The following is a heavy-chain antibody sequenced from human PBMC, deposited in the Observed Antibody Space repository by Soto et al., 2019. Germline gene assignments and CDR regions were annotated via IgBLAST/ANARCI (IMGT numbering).Heavy chain of an antibody. J-gene: IGHJ4*02. Sequence: EVQLLESGGGLVQPGGSLRLSCVASGFTFSNYGMGWVRQAPGKGLEWVSIVSSSGSSTKYTDSVKGRFTISRDNSKNTLYLQMNSLRAEDTAVYYCARCGGDTCYYSEYWGLGTLVTVSP. CDR3: ARCGGDTCYYSEY. CDR1: GFTFSNYG. D-gene: IGHD2-21*01. CDR2: VSSSGSST. V-gene: IGHV3-23*01.